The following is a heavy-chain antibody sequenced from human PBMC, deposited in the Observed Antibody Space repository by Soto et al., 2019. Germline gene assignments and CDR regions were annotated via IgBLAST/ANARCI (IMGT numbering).Heavy chain of an antibody. CDR3: ARSSFITIFGVVIITPMDV. Sequence: SETLSLTCTVSGGSISSGGYYWSWIRQHPGKGLEWIGYIYYSGSTYYNPSLKSRVTISVDTSKNQFSLKLSSVTAADTAVYYCARSSFITIFGVVIITPMDVWGQGTAVTVSS. CDR2: IYYSGST. CDR1: GGSISSGGYY. V-gene: IGHV4-31*03. J-gene: IGHJ6*02. D-gene: IGHD3-3*01.